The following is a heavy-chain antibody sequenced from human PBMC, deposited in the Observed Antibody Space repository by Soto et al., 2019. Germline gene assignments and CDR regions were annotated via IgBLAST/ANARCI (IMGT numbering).Heavy chain of an antibody. D-gene: IGHD2-2*02. V-gene: IGHV3-23*01. Sequence: EVQLLESGGGLVQPGGSLRLSCAASGFTFSSYAMSWVRQAPGKGLEWVSAISGSGGSTYYADSVKGRFTISRDNSKNTLYLQMNSLRAEDTAVYYCAKDIVVVQAAIRISFYYYYYGMDVWGQGTTFTVSS. CDR1: GFTFSSYA. CDR2: ISGSGGST. J-gene: IGHJ6*02. CDR3: AKDIVVVQAAIRISFYYYYYGMDV.